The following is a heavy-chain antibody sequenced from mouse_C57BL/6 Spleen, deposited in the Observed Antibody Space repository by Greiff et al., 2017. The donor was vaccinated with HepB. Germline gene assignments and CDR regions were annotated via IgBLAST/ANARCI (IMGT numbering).Heavy chain of an antibody. CDR2: IYPGGGYT. J-gene: IGHJ2*01. CDR3: ARRGDYYGSSLYYFDY. Sequence: VKLQESGAELVRPGTSVKMSCKASGYTFTNYWIGWAKQRPGHGLEWIGDIYPGGGYTNYNEKFKGKATLTADKSSSTAYMQFSSLTSEDSAIYYCARRGDYYGSSLYYFDYWGQGTTLTVSS. D-gene: IGHD1-1*01. V-gene: IGHV1-63*01. CDR1: GYTFTNYW.